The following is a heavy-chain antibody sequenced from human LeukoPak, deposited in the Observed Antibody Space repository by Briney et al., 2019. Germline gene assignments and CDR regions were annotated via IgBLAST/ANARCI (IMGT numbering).Heavy chain of an antibody. CDR2: ISSSSSTI. CDR3: ARDRAAGAYPWYFDY. Sequence: GGSLRLSCAASGFTFSSYSMNWVRQAPGKGLEWVSYISSSSSTIYYADSVKGRFTISRDNAKNSLYLQMNSLRAEDTAVYYCARDRAAGAYPWYFDYWGQGTLVTVSS. J-gene: IGHJ4*02. V-gene: IGHV3-48*01. D-gene: IGHD3-16*01. CDR1: GFTFSSYS.